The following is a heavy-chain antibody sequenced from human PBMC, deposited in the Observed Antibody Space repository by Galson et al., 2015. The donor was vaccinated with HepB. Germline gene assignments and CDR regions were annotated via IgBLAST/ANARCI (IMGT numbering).Heavy chain of an antibody. V-gene: IGHV1-18*01. D-gene: IGHD6-6*01. Sequence: SVKVSCKASGYSFSKFGISWVRQAPGQGLEWMGWIGGYNGNANYAQKLQGRVTMTTDTSTSTAYMELRSLGSDDTAVYHCARARYSTSPPDHWGQGTLVTVSS. CDR3: ARARYSTSPPDH. CDR2: IGGYNGNA. J-gene: IGHJ5*02. CDR1: GYSFSKFG.